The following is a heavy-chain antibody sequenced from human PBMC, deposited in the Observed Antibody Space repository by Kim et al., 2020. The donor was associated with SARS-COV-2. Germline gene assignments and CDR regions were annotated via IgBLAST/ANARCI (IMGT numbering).Heavy chain of an antibody. D-gene: IGHD7-27*01. Sequence: ASVKVSCKVSGYTLTELSMHWVRQAPGKGLEWMGGFDPEDGETIYAQKFQGRVTMTEDTSTDTAYMELSSLRSEDTAVYYCATDQGGDPRLGSWFDPWGQGTLVTVSS. CDR1: GYTLTELS. J-gene: IGHJ5*02. CDR2: FDPEDGET. V-gene: IGHV1-24*01. CDR3: ATDQGGDPRLGSWFDP.